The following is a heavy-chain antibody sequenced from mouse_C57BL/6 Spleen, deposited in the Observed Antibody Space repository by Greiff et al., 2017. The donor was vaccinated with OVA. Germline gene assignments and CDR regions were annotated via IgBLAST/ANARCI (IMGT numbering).Heavy chain of an antibody. D-gene: IGHD2-4*01. CDR1: GFTFSDYY. J-gene: IGHJ4*01. CDR2: INYDGSST. Sequence: VQLKESEGGLVQPGSSMKLSCTASGFTFSDYYMAWVRQVPEKGLEWVANINYDGSSTYYLDSLKSRFIISRDNAKNILYLQMSSLKSEDTATYYCAREKPYYDYRDYAMDYWGQGTSVTVSS. V-gene: IGHV5-16*01. CDR3: AREKPYYDYRDYAMDY.